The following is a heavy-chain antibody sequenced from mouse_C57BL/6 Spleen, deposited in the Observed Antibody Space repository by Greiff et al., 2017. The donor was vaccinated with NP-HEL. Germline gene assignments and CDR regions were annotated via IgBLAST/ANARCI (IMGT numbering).Heavy chain of an antibody. Sequence: EVKLVESGGGLVQPGGSLKLSCAASGFTFSDYYMYWVRQTPEKRLEWVAYISNGGGSTYYPETVKGRFTISRDNAKNTLYLQMSRLKSEDTAMYYCARHRLLLDVWGTGTTVTVSS. CDR2: ISNGGGST. J-gene: IGHJ1*03. CDR3: ARHRLLLDV. V-gene: IGHV5-12*01. D-gene: IGHD2-12*01. CDR1: GFTFSDYY.